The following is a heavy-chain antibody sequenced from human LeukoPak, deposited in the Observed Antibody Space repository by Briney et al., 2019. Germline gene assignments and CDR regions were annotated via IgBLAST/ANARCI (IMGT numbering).Heavy chain of an antibody. J-gene: IGHJ4*02. CDR3: AREPPQPLRFGEFHPFDN. CDR2: TSYSGYP. V-gene: IGHV4-31*03. CDR1: GGSIRTSEDH. D-gene: IGHD3-10*01. Sequence: SETLSLTCTVSGGSIRTSEDHWTWIRQLPGKGLEWIGYTSYSGYPDSNPSLKSRVTISLDTSKNQFSLSLSSVTAADTAVYYCAREPPQPLRFGEFHPFDNWGQGTLVTVSS.